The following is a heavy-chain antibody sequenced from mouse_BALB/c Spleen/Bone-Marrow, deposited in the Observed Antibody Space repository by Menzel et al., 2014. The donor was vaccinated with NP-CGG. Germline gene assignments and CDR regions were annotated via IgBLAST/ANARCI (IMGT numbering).Heavy chain of an antibody. CDR3: ARDSFLITRALDY. CDR1: GFSLTGYG. J-gene: IGHJ4*01. CDR2: IWGDGST. V-gene: IGHV2-6-7*01. D-gene: IGHD2-4*01. Sequence: VMLVESGPGLAAPSQSLSITCTVSGFSLTGYGVSWVRQPPGKGLEWLGMIWGDGSTDYNSALKSRLSITKDNSKSQVFLKMSSLQTDDTARYYCARDSFLITRALDYWGQGTSVTVSS.